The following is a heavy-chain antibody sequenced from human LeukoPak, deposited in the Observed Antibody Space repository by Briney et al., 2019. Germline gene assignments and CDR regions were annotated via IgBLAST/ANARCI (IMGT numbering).Heavy chain of an antibody. CDR2: IKYDGSTS. D-gene: IGHD4-17*01. J-gene: IGHJ3*02. CDR1: GFTFTTYW. V-gene: IGHV3-74*01. CDR3: ARSYGDYGRDAFDI. Sequence: GGSLRLSCEASGFTFTTYWIHWVRQGPGKGLVWVSRIKYDGSTSNYADSVKGRFTISRDNAKNTVYLQMNSLRAEDTAVYYCARSYGDYGRDAFDIWGQGTMVTVSS.